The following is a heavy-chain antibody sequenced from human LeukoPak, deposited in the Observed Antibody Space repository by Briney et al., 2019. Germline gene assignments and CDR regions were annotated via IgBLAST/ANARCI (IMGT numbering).Heavy chain of an antibody. J-gene: IGHJ4*02. CDR1: GYSFTTYW. CDR3: TSGPRIVYFAY. D-gene: IGHD1-26*01. CDR2: IYPGDSDT. V-gene: IGHV5-51*01. Sequence: GESLKISCKGSGYSFTTYWIGWVRQMPGKGLEWTGIIYPGDSDTRYSPSFQGQVTISADKSISTAYLQWSSLKASDTAMYYCTSGPRIVYFAYWGQGTLVTVSS.